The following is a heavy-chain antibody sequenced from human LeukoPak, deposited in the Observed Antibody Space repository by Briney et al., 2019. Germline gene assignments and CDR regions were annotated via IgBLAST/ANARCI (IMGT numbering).Heavy chain of an antibody. CDR2: VNPNSGHT. Sequence: GASVKVSCKASGYTFTSYDINWVRQATGQGLGWLGWVNPNSGHTGFAQKFQGRVSMTSNTSISTAYMEVGSLRYEDTAVYYCARGAAGSSCSGGSCAYCDYWGQGTLVSVSS. CDR1: GYTFTSYD. V-gene: IGHV1-8*01. CDR3: ARGAAGSSCSGGSCAYCDY. J-gene: IGHJ4*02. D-gene: IGHD2-15*01.